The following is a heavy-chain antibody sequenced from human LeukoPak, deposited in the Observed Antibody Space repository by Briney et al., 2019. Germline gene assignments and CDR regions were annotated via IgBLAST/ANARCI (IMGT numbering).Heavy chain of an antibody. CDR1: GFTFSSYA. CDR2: ISYDGSNK. Sequence: PGGSLRLSCAASGFTFSSYAMHWVRQAPGKGLEWVAVISYDGSNKYYADSVKGRFTISRDNSKNTLYLQMISLRAEDTAVYYCTRTLLDYGDSFDYWGQGTLVTVSS. CDR3: TRTLLDYGDSFDY. D-gene: IGHD4-17*01. J-gene: IGHJ4*02. V-gene: IGHV3-30-3*01.